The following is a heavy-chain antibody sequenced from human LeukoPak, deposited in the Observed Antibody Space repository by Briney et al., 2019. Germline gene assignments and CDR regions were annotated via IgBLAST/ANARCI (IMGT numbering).Heavy chain of an antibody. V-gene: IGHV4-59*01. CDR3: ARALGYCSSTSCLYYFDY. CDR1: GGSISSYY. J-gene: IGHJ4*02. CDR2: IYYSGST. Sequence: PSETLSLTCTVSGGSISSYYWSWIRQPPGKGLEWIGYIYYSGSTNYNPSLKSRVTISVDTSKNQFSLKLSSVTAADTAVYYCARALGYCSSTSCLYYFDYWGQGTLVTVSS. D-gene: IGHD2-2*01.